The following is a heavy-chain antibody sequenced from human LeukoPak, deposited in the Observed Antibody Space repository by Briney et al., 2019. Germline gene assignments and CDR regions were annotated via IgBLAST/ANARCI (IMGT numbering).Heavy chain of an antibody. D-gene: IGHD1-26*01. J-gene: IGHJ5*02. CDR3: ASSSGSYYNWFDP. CDR2: IYHSGST. Sequence: PSETLSLTCTVSGYSISSGYYWGWIRQPPGKGLEWIGSIYHSGSTYYNPSLKSRVTISVDTSKNQFSLKLSSVTAADTAVYYCASSSGSYYNWFDPWAQGTLVTVSS. V-gene: IGHV4-38-2*02. CDR1: GYSISSGYY.